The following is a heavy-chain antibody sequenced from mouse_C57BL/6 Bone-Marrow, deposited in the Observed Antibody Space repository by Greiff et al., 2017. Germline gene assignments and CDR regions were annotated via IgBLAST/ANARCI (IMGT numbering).Heavy chain of an antibody. CDR1: GYTFTSYW. CDR3: ARTAYYSNYGAMDY. D-gene: IGHD2-5*01. CDR2: IDPSDSYT. V-gene: IGHV1-69*01. J-gene: IGHJ4*01. Sequence: QVQLQQPGAELVMPGASVKLSCKASGYTFTSYWMHWVKQRPGQGLEWIGEIDPSDSYTNYNQKFKGKSTLTVDKSSSTAYMQLSSLTSEDSAVYYWARTAYYSNYGAMDYWGQGTSVTVSS.